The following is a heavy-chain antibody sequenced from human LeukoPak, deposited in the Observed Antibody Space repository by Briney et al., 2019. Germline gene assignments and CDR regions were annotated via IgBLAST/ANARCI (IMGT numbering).Heavy chain of an antibody. D-gene: IGHD2/OR15-2a*01. J-gene: IGHJ5*02. CDR3: ARPTYGTSPFLVDP. CDR1: GGSISSSSYY. Sequence: SETLSLTCTVSGGSISSSSYYWGWIRQPPGKGLEWIGSIYYSGSTYHNPSLKSRVTISVDTSKNQFSLKLSSVTAADAAVYYCARPTYGTSPFLVDPWGQGTLVTVSS. V-gene: IGHV4-39*01. CDR2: IYYSGST.